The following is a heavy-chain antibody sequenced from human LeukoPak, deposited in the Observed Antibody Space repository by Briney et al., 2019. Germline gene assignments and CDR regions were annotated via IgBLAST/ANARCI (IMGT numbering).Heavy chain of an antibody. Sequence: VASVKVSCKASGYTFTSYDINWVRQATGQGLEWMGWMNPNSGNTGYAQKFQGRVTMTRNTSISTAYMELSSLGSEDTAVYYCAETIAAAGSDAFDIWGQGTMVTVSS. V-gene: IGHV1-8*01. CDR2: MNPNSGNT. J-gene: IGHJ3*02. CDR3: AETIAAAGSDAFDI. CDR1: GYTFTSYD. D-gene: IGHD6-13*01.